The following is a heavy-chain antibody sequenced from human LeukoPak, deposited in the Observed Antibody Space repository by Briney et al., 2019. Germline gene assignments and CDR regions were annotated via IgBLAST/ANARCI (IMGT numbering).Heavy chain of an antibody. Sequence: PETLSLTCAVYGGSFSGYYWSWIRQPPGKGLEWIGEINHSGSTNYNPSLKSRVTISVDTSKNQFSLKLSSVTAADTAVYYCARGPRITIFGVVPHGWFDPWGQGTLVTVSS. CDR1: GGSFSGYY. CDR2: INHSGST. CDR3: ARGPRITIFGVVPHGWFDP. V-gene: IGHV4-34*01. J-gene: IGHJ5*02. D-gene: IGHD3-3*01.